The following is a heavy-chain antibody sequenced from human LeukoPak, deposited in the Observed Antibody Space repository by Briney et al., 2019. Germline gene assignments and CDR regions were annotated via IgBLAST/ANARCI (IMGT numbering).Heavy chain of an antibody. CDR1: GYSISSGYY. CDR3: ARKDWPNFDY. J-gene: IGHJ4*02. Sequence: SETLSLTCAGSGYSISSGYYWGWIRQPPGKGLEWIGSIYHSGSTYYNPSLKSRVTMSLDTSKNQFSLNLSSVTAADTAIYYCARKDWPNFDYWGQGTLVTVSS. V-gene: IGHV4-38-2*01. CDR2: IYHSGST. D-gene: IGHD3/OR15-3a*01.